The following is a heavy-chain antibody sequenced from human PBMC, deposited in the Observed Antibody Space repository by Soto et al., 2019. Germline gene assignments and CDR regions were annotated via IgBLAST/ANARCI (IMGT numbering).Heavy chain of an antibody. CDR2: IWYDGSNK. D-gene: IGHD3-22*01. Sequence: QVQLVESGGGVVQPGRSLRLSCAASGFTFSSYGMHWVRQAPGKGLEWVAVIWYDGSNKYYADSVKGRFTISRDNSKNTLYLQMNSLRAEDTAVYYCARDRGSSEELGDYWGQGTLVTVSS. CDR3: ARDRGSSEELGDY. V-gene: IGHV3-33*01. J-gene: IGHJ4*02. CDR1: GFTFSSYG.